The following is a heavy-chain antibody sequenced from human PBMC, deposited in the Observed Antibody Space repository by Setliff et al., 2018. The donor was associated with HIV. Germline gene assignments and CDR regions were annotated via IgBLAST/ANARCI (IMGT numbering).Heavy chain of an antibody. CDR2: INHRGST. Sequence: SETLSLTCAVYGGSFSDYYWTWIRQSPGKGLEWIGDINHRGSTNYNPSLKSRVTVSVDTSKNQFSLKLGSVTAADTAVYYCLRGSYYDSSGYLSPYLDYWGQGTLVTVSS. J-gene: IGHJ4*02. CDR1: GGSFSDYY. CDR3: LRGSYYDSSGYLSPYLDY. V-gene: IGHV4-34*06. D-gene: IGHD3-22*01.